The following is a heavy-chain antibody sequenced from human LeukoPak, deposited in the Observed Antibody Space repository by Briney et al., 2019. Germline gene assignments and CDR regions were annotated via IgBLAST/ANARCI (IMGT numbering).Heavy chain of an antibody. V-gene: IGHV3-48*04. CDR1: GFTFTTYA. CDR2: ISSSSSTI. J-gene: IGHJ4*02. CDR3: ARDPIPLDY. Sequence: PGGSLRLSCAASGFTFTTYAMSWVRQAPGKGLEWVSYISSSSSTIYYADSVKGRFTISRDNAKNSLYLQMNSLRAEDTAVYYCARDPIPLDYWGQGTLVTVSS. D-gene: IGHD2-21*01.